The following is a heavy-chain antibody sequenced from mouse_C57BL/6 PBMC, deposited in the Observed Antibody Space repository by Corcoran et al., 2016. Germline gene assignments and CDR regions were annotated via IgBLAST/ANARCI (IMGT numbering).Heavy chain of an antibody. CDR1: GYSITSGYY. J-gene: IGHJ3*01. Sequence: DVQLQESGPGLVKPSQSLSLTCSVTGYSITSGYYWNWIRQFPGNKLEWMGYISYDGSNNYNPSLKNRISITRDTSKNQFFLKLNSVTTEDTATYYCARGNYSRAWFAYWGQGTLVTVSA. D-gene: IGHD2-5*01. CDR3: ARGNYSRAWFAY. V-gene: IGHV3-6*01. CDR2: ISYDGSN.